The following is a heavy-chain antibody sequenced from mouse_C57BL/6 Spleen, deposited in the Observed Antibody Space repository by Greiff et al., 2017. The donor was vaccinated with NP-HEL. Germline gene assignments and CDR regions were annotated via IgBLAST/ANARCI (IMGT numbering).Heavy chain of an antibody. D-gene: IGHD1-1*01. J-gene: IGHJ2*01. CDR3: ARHEDYGSEYFDY. Sequence: EVQLVESGGDLVKPGGSLKLSCAASGFTFSSYGMSWVRQTPDKRLEWVATISSGGSYTYYPDSVKGRFTISRDNAKNTLYLQMSSLKSEDTAIYYCARHEDYGSEYFDYWGQGTTLTVSS. V-gene: IGHV5-6*01. CDR2: ISSGGSYT. CDR1: GFTFSSYG.